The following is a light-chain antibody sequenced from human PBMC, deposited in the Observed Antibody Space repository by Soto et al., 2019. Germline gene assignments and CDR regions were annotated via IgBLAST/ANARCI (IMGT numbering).Light chain of an antibody. J-gene: IGLJ1*01. V-gene: IGLV2-23*02. CDR3: CSYAGSSTLYV. CDR2: EVS. CDR1: SSDVGSYNL. Sequence: QSALTQAASVTGSPGHSITISCTETSSDVGSYNLVSWYQQHPGKAPKLMIYEVSKRPSGVSNRFSGSKSGNTASLTISGLQAEDEADYYCCSYAGSSTLYVFGTGTKVTVL.